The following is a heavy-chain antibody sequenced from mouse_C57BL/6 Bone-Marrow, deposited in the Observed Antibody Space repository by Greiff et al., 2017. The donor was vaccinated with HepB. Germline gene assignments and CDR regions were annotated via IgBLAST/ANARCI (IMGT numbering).Heavy chain of an antibody. CDR3: ATIYYGNYVLYWYFDV. D-gene: IGHD2-1*01. Sequence: EVKLQQSGPVLVKPGASVKMSCKASGYTFTDYYMNWVKQSHGKSLEWIGVINPYNGGTSYNQKFKGKATLTVDKSSSTAYMELNSLTSEDSAVYYCATIYYGNYVLYWYFDVWGTGTTVTVSS. CDR1: GYTFTDYY. V-gene: IGHV1-19*01. J-gene: IGHJ1*03. CDR2: INPYNGGT.